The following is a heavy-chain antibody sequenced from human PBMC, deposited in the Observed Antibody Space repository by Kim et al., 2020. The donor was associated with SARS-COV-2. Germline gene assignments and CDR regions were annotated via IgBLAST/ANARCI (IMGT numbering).Heavy chain of an antibody. V-gene: IGHV1-8*01. Sequence: GNTGYAQKFQGRGTMTRNTSISTAYMELSSLRSEDTAVYYCARGQVRFDPWGQGTLVTVSS. CDR2: GNT. J-gene: IGHJ5*02. CDR3: ARGQVRFDP.